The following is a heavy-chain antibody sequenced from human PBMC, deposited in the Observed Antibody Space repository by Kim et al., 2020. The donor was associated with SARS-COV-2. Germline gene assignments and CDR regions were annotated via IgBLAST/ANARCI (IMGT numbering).Heavy chain of an antibody. V-gene: IGHV4-30-4*01. CDR1: GGSISSGDYY. D-gene: IGHD6-19*01. CDR2: IYYSGST. J-gene: IGHJ4*02. Sequence: SETLSLTCTVSGGSISSGDYYWSWIRQPPGKGLEWIGYIYYSGSTYYNPSLKSRVTISVDTSKNQFSLKLSSVTAADTAVYYCAREGSSGPRISDYWGQGTLVTVSS. CDR3: AREGSSGPRISDY.